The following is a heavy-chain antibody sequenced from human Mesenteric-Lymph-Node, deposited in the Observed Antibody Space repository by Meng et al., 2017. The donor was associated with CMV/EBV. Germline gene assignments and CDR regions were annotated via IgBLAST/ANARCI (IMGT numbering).Heavy chain of an antibody. CDR3: ARGSSYDILTGYFDY. CDR1: GGSFSGYY. D-gene: IGHD3-9*01. V-gene: IGHV4-34*01. Sequence: VQLHQWGPGLLKPSETLSGTCAVYGGSFSGYYWNWIRQSPEKGLEWIGEINHSGSTTYNPSFTSRIIISVDTSTNQISLNMSSVTAADTAVYYCARGSSYDILTGYFDYWGQGALVTVSS. J-gene: IGHJ4*02. CDR2: INHSGST.